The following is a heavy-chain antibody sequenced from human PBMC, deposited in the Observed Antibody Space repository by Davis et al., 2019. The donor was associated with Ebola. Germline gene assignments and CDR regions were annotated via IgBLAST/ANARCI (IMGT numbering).Heavy chain of an antibody. V-gene: IGHV1-69*13. CDR2: IIPVFGLL. Sequence: SVKVSCKAYGGTFNNYAITWVRQAPGQGLEWVGGIIPVFGLLDYAQNFQGRVTIGADESSRTSFMELTNLRPEDTAVYYCARGVATLLVGWRWGQGTLVTVSS. CDR1: GGTFNNYA. CDR3: ARGVATLLVGWR. D-gene: IGHD5-12*01. J-gene: IGHJ4*02.